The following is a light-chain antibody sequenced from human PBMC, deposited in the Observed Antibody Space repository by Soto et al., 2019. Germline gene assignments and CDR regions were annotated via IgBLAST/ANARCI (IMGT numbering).Light chain of an antibody. V-gene: IGLV2-8*01. CDR1: SSDVGGYNS. J-gene: IGLJ1*01. Sequence: QSALTQPPSASGSPGQSVTISCTGTSSDVGGYNSVSWYQQHPGKAPKLMIYEVSKRPSGVPDRFSGSKSGNTASLTVSGLQAEDEADYYCSSYAGSIEVFGSGTKLTVL. CDR3: SSYAGSIEV. CDR2: EVS.